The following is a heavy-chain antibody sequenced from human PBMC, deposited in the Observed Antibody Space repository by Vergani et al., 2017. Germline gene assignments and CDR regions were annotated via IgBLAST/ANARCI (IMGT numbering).Heavy chain of an antibody. Sequence: EVQLVESGGGLVKPGGSLRLSCAASGFTFSNAWMSWVRQAPGKGLEWVGRIKSKTDGGTTDYAAPVKGRFTISRDDSKNTLYLPMNSLKTEDTAVYYCTTGVVVPAAITKPALDYWGQGTLVIVSS. CDR2: IKSKTDGGTT. J-gene: IGHJ4*02. CDR3: TTGVVVPAAITKPALDY. CDR1: GFTFSNAW. D-gene: IGHD2-2*01. V-gene: IGHV3-15*01.